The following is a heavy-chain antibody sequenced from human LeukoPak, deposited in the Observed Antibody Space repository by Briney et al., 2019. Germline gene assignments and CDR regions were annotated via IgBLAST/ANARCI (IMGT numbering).Heavy chain of an antibody. V-gene: IGHV4-61*02. Sequence: SQTLSLTCTVSGGSISSGNYYWNWIRQPAGKGLEWIGRIYTSGSTNYNPSLKSRVTTSVDTSKNQFSLKLSSVTAADTAVYYCARATVTGDLGYWGQGTLVTVSS. CDR1: GGSISSGNYY. D-gene: IGHD7-27*01. CDR3: ARATVTGDLGY. J-gene: IGHJ4*02. CDR2: IYTSGST.